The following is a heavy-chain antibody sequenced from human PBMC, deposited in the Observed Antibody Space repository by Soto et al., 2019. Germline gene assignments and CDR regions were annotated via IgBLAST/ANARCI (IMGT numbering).Heavy chain of an antibody. V-gene: IGHV3-72*01. CDR3: ARSQVGQGAFDI. J-gene: IGHJ3*02. Sequence: EVQLVESGGGLVQPGGSLRLSCAASGFTFSDHYMDWVRQAPGKGLEWVGRSRNKANSYTTEYAASVKGRFTVSRDDSENSLYLQMNSLKTEDTAVYYCARSQVGQGAFDIWGQGTMVTVSS. CDR2: SRNKANSYTT. CDR1: GFTFSDHY. D-gene: IGHD1-26*01.